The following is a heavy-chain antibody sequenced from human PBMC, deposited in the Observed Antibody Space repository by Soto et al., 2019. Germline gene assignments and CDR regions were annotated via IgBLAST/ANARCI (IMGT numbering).Heavy chain of an antibody. CDR3: ARQGRNTKIVIFRHYATDF. Sequence: SETLSLTCSVSSGSISSNSYLWGWIRQPPGKGLEWIGAILYSGDTYYSESLKSRVTMSVDTAKNQFSLKLNSVTAADTAVYYCARQGRNTKIVIFRHYATDFWGQGTAVTVSS. CDR2: ILYSGDT. D-gene: IGHD3-22*01. V-gene: IGHV4-39*01. CDR1: SGSISSNSYL. J-gene: IGHJ6*02.